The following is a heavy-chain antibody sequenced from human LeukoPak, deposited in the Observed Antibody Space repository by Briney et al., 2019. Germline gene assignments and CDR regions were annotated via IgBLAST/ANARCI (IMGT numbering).Heavy chain of an antibody. CDR3: ARSDSYGGYYYGMDV. J-gene: IGHJ6*02. Sequence: GGSLRLSCAASGFTFSSYWMSWVRQAPGKGLEWVANIKQDGSEKYYVDSVKGRFTISRDNAKNSLYLQMNSLRAEDTAVYYCARSDSYGGYYYGMDVWGQGTTVTVSS. CDR2: IKQDGSEK. V-gene: IGHV3-7*01. D-gene: IGHD5-18*01. CDR1: GFTFSSYW.